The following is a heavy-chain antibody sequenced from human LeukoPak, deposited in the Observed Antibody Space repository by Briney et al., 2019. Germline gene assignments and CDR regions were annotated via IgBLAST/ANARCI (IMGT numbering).Heavy chain of an antibody. CDR3: ARPKIAVAAPRDAFDI. CDR2: IKEDGSQK. Sequence: GGSLRLSCVGSGFTFNSYWMSWVRQAPGKGLEWVAIIKEDGSQKYHVDSVKGRFAISRDNAKNSLHLQMNSLRAEDTAVYYCARPKIAVAAPRDAFDIWGQGTMVTVSS. J-gene: IGHJ3*02. D-gene: IGHD6-19*01. CDR1: GFTFNSYW. V-gene: IGHV3-7*01.